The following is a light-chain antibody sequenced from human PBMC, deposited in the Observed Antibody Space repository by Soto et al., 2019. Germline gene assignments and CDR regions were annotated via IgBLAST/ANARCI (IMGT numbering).Light chain of an antibody. CDR3: LQKYFYPFT. J-gene: IGKJ3*01. V-gene: IGKV1-6*01. CDR1: QGIRND. Sequence: IEMTQSPSTLSASVGDRVTITCRASQGIRNDLDWFQQKPGKAPKLLIYAASNLQSGVPARFSGSGSGTDFTLTISSLQPEDFATYYCLQKYFYPFTFGPGTKVDIK. CDR2: AAS.